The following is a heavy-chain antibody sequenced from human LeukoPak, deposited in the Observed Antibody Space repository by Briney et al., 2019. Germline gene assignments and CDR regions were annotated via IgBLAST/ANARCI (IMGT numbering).Heavy chain of an antibody. CDR1: GFTFSSYGIH. CDR2: IYDTGST. J-gene: IGHJ6*02. Sequence: PGGSLRLSCAASGFTFSSYGIHWVRQAPGKGLEWIGAIYDTGSTYYNPSLKSRVTLSVDTSKNQFSLKFHSVTAADTAVYYCARHGPIRYYYYYGMDVWGQGTTVTVSS. CDR3: ARHGPIRYYYYYGMDV. V-gene: IGHV4-39*01.